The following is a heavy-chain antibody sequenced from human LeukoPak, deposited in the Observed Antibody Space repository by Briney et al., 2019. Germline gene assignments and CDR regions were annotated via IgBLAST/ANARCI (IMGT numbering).Heavy chain of an antibody. J-gene: IGHJ6*02. CDR2: IYYSGST. CDR1: GGSISSSSYY. D-gene: IGHD4-17*01. CDR3: ARDGETFGDPYSYYGMDV. Sequence: SETLSLTCTVSGGSISSSSYYWGWIRQPPGKGREWIGSIYYSGSTYYNPSLKSRVTISVDTSKNQFSLKLSSVTAADTGVYYCARDGETFGDPYSYYGMDVWGQGTTVTVSS. V-gene: IGHV4-39*07.